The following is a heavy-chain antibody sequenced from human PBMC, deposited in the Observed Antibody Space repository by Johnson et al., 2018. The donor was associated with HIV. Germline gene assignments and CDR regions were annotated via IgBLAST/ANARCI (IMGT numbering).Heavy chain of an antibody. D-gene: IGHD5/OR15-5a*01. Sequence: QMQLVESGGGVVQPGRSLRLSCAASGFTFSSYGMHWVRQAPGKGLEWVAFIRYDGSNKYYADSVKGRFTISRDNSKNTLYLQMNSLRAEDTAVYYCAKDLRVYTCDAFDIWGQGTMVTVSS. J-gene: IGHJ3*02. V-gene: IGHV3-30*02. CDR1: GFTFSSYG. CDR2: IRYDGSNK. CDR3: AKDLRVYTCDAFDI.